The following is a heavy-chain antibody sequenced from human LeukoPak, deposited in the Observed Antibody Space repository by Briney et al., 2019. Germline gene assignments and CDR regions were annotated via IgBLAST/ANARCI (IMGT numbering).Heavy chain of an antibody. J-gene: IGHJ6*02. Sequence: PGGSLRLSCAASGFTFSSYWMSWVRQAPGKGLEWVANIKQDGSEKYYVDSVKGRFTISRDNAKNSLYLQMNSLRAEDTAVYYCGTGVVAAPTPSAAYYYGMDVWGQGTTVTVSS. CDR2: IKQDGSEK. V-gene: IGHV3-7*01. CDR3: GTGVVAAPTPSAAYYYGMDV. D-gene: IGHD2-2*01. CDR1: GFTFSSYW.